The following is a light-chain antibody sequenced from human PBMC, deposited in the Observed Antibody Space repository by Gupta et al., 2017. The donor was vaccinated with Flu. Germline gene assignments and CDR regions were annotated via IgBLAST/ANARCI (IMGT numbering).Light chain of an antibody. CDR3: QQYYTPVLT. CDR2: WAS. V-gene: IGKV4-1*01. CDR1: QSVLYSSNNMNY. Sequence: FLGERATINCKSSQSVLYSSNNMNYLAWYQQKPGQPPKLLIYWASTRESGVPDRFSGSGSGTDFTLTISSLQAEDVAVYYCQQYYTPVLTFGGGTKVEI. J-gene: IGKJ4*01.